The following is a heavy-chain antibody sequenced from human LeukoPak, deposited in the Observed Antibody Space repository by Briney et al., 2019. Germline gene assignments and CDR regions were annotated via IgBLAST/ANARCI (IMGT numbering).Heavy chain of an antibody. CDR3: ARFDVVVIANNRGFDY. CDR1: GGSISSSSYY. Sequence: PSETLSLTCTVSGGSISSSSYYWGWIRQPPGKGLEWIGSIYYSGSTYYNPSLKSRVTISVDTSKNQSSLKLSSVTAADTAVYYCARFDVVVIANNRGFDYWGQGTLVTVSS. D-gene: IGHD2-21*01. V-gene: IGHV4-39*01. CDR2: IYYSGST. J-gene: IGHJ4*02.